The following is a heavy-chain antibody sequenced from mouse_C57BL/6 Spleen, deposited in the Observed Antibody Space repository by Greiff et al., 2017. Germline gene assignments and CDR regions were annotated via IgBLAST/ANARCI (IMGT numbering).Heavy chain of an antibody. Sequence: VQLQQSGPELVKPGASVKISCKASGYAFSSSWMNWVKQRPGKGLEWIGRIYPGDGDTNYNGKFKGKATLTADKSSSTAYMQLSSQTSEDSAVYFCARKGVVEDYAMDYWGQGTSVTVSS. CDR3: ARKGVVEDYAMDY. J-gene: IGHJ4*01. CDR2: IYPGDGDT. D-gene: IGHD1-1*01. CDR1: GYAFSSSW. V-gene: IGHV1-82*01.